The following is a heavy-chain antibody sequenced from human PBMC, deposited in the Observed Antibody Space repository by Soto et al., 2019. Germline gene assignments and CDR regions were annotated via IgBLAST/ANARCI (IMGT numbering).Heavy chain of an antibody. V-gene: IGHV3-48*01. CDR2: ISSSSSTI. D-gene: IGHD3-16*01. CDR3: AKDYGDRGYDY. J-gene: IGHJ4*02. CDR1: GFTFSSYS. Sequence: PGGSLRLSCAASGFTFSSYSMNWVRQAPGKGLEWVSYISSSSSTICYADSVKGRFTISRDNAKNSLYLQMNSLRAEDTAVYYCAKDYGDRGYDYWGQGTLVTVSS.